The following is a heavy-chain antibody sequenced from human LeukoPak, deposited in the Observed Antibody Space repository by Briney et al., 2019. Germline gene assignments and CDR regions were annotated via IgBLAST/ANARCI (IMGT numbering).Heavy chain of an antibody. Sequence: ASVKVSCKASGYTFTSYGIGWVRQAPGQGLEWMGWINPNSGGTNYAQKFQGRVTMTRDTSISTAYMELSRLRSDDTAVYYCARSRSTEDAFDIWGQGTMVTVSS. CDR2: INPNSGGT. J-gene: IGHJ3*02. CDR3: ARSRSTEDAFDI. CDR1: GYTFTSYG. D-gene: IGHD6-13*01. V-gene: IGHV1-2*02.